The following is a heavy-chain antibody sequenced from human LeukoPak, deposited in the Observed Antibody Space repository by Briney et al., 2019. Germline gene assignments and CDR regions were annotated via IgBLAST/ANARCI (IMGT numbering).Heavy chain of an antibody. V-gene: IGHV3-23*01. Sequence: PGASLRLSCAASGFTFSSYAMSWVRQAPGKGLEWVSAISGSGGSTYCADSVKGRFTISRDNSKNTLYLQMNSLRAEDTAVYYCAKDWGDLSFYFDYWGQGTLVTVSS. CDR3: AKDWGDLSFYFDY. CDR2: ISGSGGST. CDR1: GFTFSSYA. J-gene: IGHJ4*02. D-gene: IGHD3-16*01.